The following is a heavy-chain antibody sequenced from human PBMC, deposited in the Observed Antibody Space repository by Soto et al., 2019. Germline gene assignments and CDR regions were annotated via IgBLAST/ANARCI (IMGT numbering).Heavy chain of an antibody. Sequence: QVPLVESGGGVVQPGRSLRLSCAASGFTFSSYGMHWVRQAPGKGLEWVAVISYDGSNKYYADSVKGRFTISRDNSKNTLYLQMNSLRAEDTAVYYCAKASYYYDSSGSRRGEGYWGQGTLVTVSS. CDR2: ISYDGSNK. D-gene: IGHD3-22*01. CDR1: GFTFSSYG. J-gene: IGHJ4*02. CDR3: AKASYYYDSSGSRRGEGY. V-gene: IGHV3-30*18.